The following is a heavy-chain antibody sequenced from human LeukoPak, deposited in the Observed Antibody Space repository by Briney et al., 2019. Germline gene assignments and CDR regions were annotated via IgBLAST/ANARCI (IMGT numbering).Heavy chain of an antibody. D-gene: IGHD4-11*01. CDR1: GGTFSSYA. V-gene: IGHV1-69*13. CDR3: ARDFGYSNYGGAAGNWFDP. J-gene: IGHJ5*02. Sequence: SVKVSCKASGGTFSSYAISWVRQAPGQGLEWMGGIIPIFGTANYAQKFQGRVTITADESTSTAYMELSSLRSEDTAVYYCARDFGYSNYGGAAGNWFDPWGQGTLVTVSS. CDR2: IIPIFGTA.